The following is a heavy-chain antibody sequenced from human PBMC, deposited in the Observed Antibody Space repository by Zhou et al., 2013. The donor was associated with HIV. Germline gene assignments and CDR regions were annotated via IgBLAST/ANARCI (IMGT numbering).Heavy chain of an antibody. CDR2: IIPILGIA. Sequence: QVQLVQSGAEVKKPGSSVKVSCKASGGTFSSYAISWVRQAPGQGLEWMGRIIPILGIANYAQKFQGRVTITADKSTSTAYMELSSLRSEDTAVYYCAREAIFGVVNNYFDYWGQGTLVTVSS. CDR1: GGTFSSYA. D-gene: IGHD3-3*01. CDR3: AREAIFGVVNNYFDY. J-gene: IGHJ4*02. V-gene: IGHV1-69*04.